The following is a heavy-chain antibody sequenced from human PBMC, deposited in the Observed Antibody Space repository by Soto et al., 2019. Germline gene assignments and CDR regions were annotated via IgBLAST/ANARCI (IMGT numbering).Heavy chain of an antibody. Sequence: ASVKVSCKASGYTFIRYGITWVRQAPGQGLEWMGMINPSGGGSSYAQKFQGRVTMTRDTSTSTVYMTLSSLRSEDTAVYYCVRSQELVLDAFNFWGRGTMVTVSS. CDR3: VRSQELVLDAFNF. CDR1: GYTFIRYG. CDR2: INPSGGGS. D-gene: IGHD1-20*01. J-gene: IGHJ3*01. V-gene: IGHV1-46*03.